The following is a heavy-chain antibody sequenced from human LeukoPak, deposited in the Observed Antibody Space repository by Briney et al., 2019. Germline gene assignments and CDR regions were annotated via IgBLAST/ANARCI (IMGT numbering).Heavy chain of an antibody. Sequence: SVKVSCKASGGTFSSYAISWVRQAPGQGLEWMGGIIPIFGTANYAQKFQGRVTITADESTSTAYMELSSLRSEDTAVYYCASSYCTNGVCYNYFVYWGQGTLVTVSS. J-gene: IGHJ4*02. CDR2: IIPIFGTA. D-gene: IGHD2-8*01. CDR1: GGTFSSYA. CDR3: ASSYCTNGVCYNYFVY. V-gene: IGHV1-69*13.